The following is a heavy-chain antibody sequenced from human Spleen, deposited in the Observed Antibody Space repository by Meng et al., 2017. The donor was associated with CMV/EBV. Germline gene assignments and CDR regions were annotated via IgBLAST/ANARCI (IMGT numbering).Heavy chain of an antibody. CDR2: IYYSGST. J-gene: IGHJ5*02. Sequence: SETLSLTCTVSGGSISSSSYYWGWIRQPPGKGLEWIGSIYYSGSTYYNPSLKSRVTISVDTSKNQFSLKLSSVTAADTAVYYCARGVFGVVTPPLDPWGQGTLVTVSS. CDR3: ARGVFGVVTPPLDP. CDR1: GGSISSSSYY. V-gene: IGHV4-39*07. D-gene: IGHD3-3*01.